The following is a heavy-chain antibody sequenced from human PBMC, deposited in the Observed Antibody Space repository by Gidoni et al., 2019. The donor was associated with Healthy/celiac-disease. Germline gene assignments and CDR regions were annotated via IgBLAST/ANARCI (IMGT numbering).Heavy chain of an antibody. J-gene: IGHJ4*02. CDR2: INPNSGGT. Sequence: QVQLVQYGDEVKKPGASVKVSCEAYGYTFTGYYMHWVRQAPGQGLEWMGWINPNSGGTNYAQKFQGRVTMTRDTSISTAYMELSRLRSDDTAVYYCARYRWELLSFDYWGQGTLVTVSS. CDR3: ARYRWELLSFDY. D-gene: IGHD1-26*01. CDR1: GYTFTGYY. V-gene: IGHV1-2*02.